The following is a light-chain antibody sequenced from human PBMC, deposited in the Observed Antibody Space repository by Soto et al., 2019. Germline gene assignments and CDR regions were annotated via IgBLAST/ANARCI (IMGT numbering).Light chain of an antibody. J-gene: IGKJ1*01. CDR1: QSIGTY. CDR3: QQSHTTPVT. V-gene: IGKV1-39*01. Sequence: DIQMTQSPPSLSASVGDRFTITCRASQSIGTYLNWYQQKPGNAPKVLIFAASNLERGVPSRFGGVGSGTDFRLTISNQQRYVVANYYCQQSHTTPVTFGQGTKVDIK. CDR2: AAS.